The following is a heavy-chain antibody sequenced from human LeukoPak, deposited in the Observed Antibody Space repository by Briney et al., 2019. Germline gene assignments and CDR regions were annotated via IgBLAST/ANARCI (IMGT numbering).Heavy chain of an antibody. CDR1: GGSISSNNCY. CDR2: ISYSGST. Sequence: SETLSLTCTVSGGSISSNNCYWGWIRQPPGRGLEWIGTISYSGSTWYNPSLKSQVTMSVDTSKNQFSLKLSSVTAADTAMYYCAGSGRGGLKSGVDYWGQGTLVTVSS. CDR3: AGSGRGGLKSGVDY. D-gene: IGHD6-25*01. V-gene: IGHV4-39*01. J-gene: IGHJ4*02.